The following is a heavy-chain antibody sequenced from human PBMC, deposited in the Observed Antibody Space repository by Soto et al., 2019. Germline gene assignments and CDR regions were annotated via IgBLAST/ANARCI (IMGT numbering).Heavy chain of an antibody. CDR1: GGSISSYY. Sequence: SETLSLTCTVSGGSISSYYWSWIRQPPGKGLEWIGYIYYSGSTNYNPSLKSRVTISVDTSKNQFSLKLSSVTAADTAVYYCAREHYDSSGLTWGQGTLVTVS. V-gene: IGHV4-59*01. J-gene: IGHJ5*02. D-gene: IGHD3-22*01. CDR2: IYYSGST. CDR3: AREHYDSSGLT.